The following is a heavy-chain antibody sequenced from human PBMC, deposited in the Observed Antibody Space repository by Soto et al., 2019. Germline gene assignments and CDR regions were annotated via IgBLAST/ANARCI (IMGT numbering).Heavy chain of an antibody. J-gene: IGHJ4*02. CDR3: ARAYTSGFDH. V-gene: IGHV2-5*01. CDR1: GFSFGVSGVG. CDR2: GFWNDDK. Sequence: QITLKESGPTLVNPTQTLTLTCTFSGFSFGVSGVGVGWIRQPPGRALEWLGLGFWNDDKRYSPSLESRLTLTKDSSNNLVVLTVTTLDPGDTGTYYCARAYTSGFDHWGQGTLVTVSS. D-gene: IGHD2-21*01.